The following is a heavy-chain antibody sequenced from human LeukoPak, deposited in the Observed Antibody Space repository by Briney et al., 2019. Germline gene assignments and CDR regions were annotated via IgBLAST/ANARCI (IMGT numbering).Heavy chain of an antibody. CDR1: GGSISSYY. D-gene: IGHD3-10*01. J-gene: IGHJ4*02. Sequence: PSETLSLTCTVSGGSISSYYWSWIRQPAGKGLEWIGRIYTSGSTNYNPSLKSRVTMSVDTSKNQFSLKLSSVTAADTAVYYCARHEFNYYGSGSQYYFDYWGQGTLVTVSS. V-gene: IGHV4-4*07. CDR2: IYTSGST. CDR3: ARHEFNYYGSGSQYYFDY.